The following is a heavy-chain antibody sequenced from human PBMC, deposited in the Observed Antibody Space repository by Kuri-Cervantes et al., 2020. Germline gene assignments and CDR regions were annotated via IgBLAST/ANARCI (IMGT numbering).Heavy chain of an antibody. Sequence: LRLCCAISGDSVSSKSAAWNWIRQSPSRGLEWLGRTYYRSKWKNDYAVSVKSQITINPDTSKNQFSLQLNSVTPEDTAVYYCARDGGNSGDLDYWGQGTLVTVSS. CDR1: GDSVSSKSAA. CDR2: TYYRSKWKN. J-gene: IGHJ4*02. D-gene: IGHD4-23*01. V-gene: IGHV6-1*01. CDR3: ARDGGNSGDLDY.